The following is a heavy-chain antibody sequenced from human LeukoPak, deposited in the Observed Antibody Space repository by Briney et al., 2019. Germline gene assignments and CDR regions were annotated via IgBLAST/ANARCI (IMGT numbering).Heavy chain of an antibody. J-gene: IGHJ6*04. Sequence: SETLSLTCTVSGGSISSYYWSWIRQPPGKGLEWIGYIYYSGGTNYNPSLKSRVTISVDTSKNQFSLKLSSVTAADTAVYYCSGNYYYYGMDVWGKGTTVTVSS. CDR3: SGNYYYYGMDV. CDR1: GGSISSYY. CDR2: IYYSGGT. V-gene: IGHV4-59*01. D-gene: IGHD1-1*01.